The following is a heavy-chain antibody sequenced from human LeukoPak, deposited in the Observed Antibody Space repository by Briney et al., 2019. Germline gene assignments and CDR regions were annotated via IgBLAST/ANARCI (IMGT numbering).Heavy chain of an antibody. Sequence: PSETLSLTCAVYGGSFSGYYWSWIRQPPGKGLEWIGEINHSGSTNYNPSLKSRVTISVDTSKNQFSLKLSSVTAADTDVYYCAIRVARGPRGGYFDYWGQGTLVTVSS. D-gene: IGHD3-10*01. J-gene: IGHJ4*02. CDR3: AIRVARGPRGGYFDY. V-gene: IGHV4-34*01. CDR1: GGSFSGYY. CDR2: INHSGST.